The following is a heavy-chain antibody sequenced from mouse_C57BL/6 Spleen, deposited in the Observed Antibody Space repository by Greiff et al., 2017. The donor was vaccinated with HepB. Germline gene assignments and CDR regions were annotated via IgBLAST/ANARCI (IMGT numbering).Heavy chain of an antibody. CDR1: GFTFSDAW. CDR2: IRNKANNHAT. Sequence: EVQRVESGGGLVQPGGSMKLSCAASGFTFSDAWMDWVRQSPEKGLEWVAEIRNKANNHATYYAESVKGRFTIARDDSKSSVYLQMNSLRAEDTGIYYCTREAYYDGSSSFAYWGQGTLVTVSA. J-gene: IGHJ3*01. CDR3: TREAYYDGSSSFAY. V-gene: IGHV6-6*01. D-gene: IGHD1-1*01.